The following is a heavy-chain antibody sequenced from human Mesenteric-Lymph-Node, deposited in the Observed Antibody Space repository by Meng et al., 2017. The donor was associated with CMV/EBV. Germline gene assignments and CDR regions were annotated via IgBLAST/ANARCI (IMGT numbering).Heavy chain of an antibody. V-gene: IGHV3-48*03. Sequence: GESLKISCAASGFTFSSYEMNWVRQAPGKGLEWVSYISGSSSIKHYADSVKGRFTISRDNAQNSLYLQMNSLRAEDTAVYYCAGYSYGGFYGMDVWGQGTTVTVSS. CDR1: GFTFSSYE. J-gene: IGHJ6*02. CDR3: AGYSYGGFYGMDV. CDR2: ISGSSSIK. D-gene: IGHD5-18*01.